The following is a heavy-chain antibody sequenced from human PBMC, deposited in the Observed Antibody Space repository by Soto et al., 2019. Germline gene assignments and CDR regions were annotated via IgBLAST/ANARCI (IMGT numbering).Heavy chain of an antibody. CDR3: AKVREDIVLLVALDY. CDR1: GFDFSNYV. D-gene: IGHD2-8*01. CDR2: TSFDGSDI. V-gene: IGHV3-30*18. J-gene: IGHJ4*02. Sequence: QVQLVESGGRVVQPGRSLRLSCAASGFDFSNYVLHWVRQAPGKVLEWVAVTSFDGSDIYYADSVKGRFTISRDNSKNTLYLQMNNLRPEDTAVYYCAKVREDIVLLVALDYWGQGTLVTVSS.